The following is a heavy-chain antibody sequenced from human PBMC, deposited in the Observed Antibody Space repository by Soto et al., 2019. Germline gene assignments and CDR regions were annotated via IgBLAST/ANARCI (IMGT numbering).Heavy chain of an antibody. J-gene: IGHJ4*02. CDR3: ARDTFGLHY. CDR2: ISTDGSST. D-gene: IGHD3-16*01. CDR1: GLTFGNYW. V-gene: IGHV3-74*01. Sequence: EVQLVESGGGLVLPGGSLRLSCVTSGLTFGNYWMHWVRQAPGKGLVWVSRISTDGSSTDYADSVKGRFTISRDNAKNTLYLQMNSLRAEDTAVYYCARDTFGLHYWGQGTLVTVSS.